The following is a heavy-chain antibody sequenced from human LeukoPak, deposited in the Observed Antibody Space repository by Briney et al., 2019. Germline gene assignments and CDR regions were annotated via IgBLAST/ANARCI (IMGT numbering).Heavy chain of an antibody. CDR2: INHSGST. D-gene: IGHD3-10*01. J-gene: IGHJ6*03. CDR1: GFTFSSYS. CDR3: ARIGSGSYIYYYYMDV. Sequence: GSLRLSCAASGFTFSSYSMNWVRQPPGKGLEWIGEINHSGSTNYNPSLKSRVTISVDTSKNQFSLKLSSVTAADTAVYYYARIGSGSYIYYYYMDVWGKGTTVTVSS. V-gene: IGHV4-34*01.